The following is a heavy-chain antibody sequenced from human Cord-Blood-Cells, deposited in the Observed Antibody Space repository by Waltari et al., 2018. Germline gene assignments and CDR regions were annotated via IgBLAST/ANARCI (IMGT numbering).Heavy chain of an antibody. Sequence: QVQLQQWGAGLLKPSETLSLTCAVYGGSFSGYYWSRIRQPPGKGLEWIGEINHSGSTNYNPSLKSRVTISVDTSKNQFSLKLSSVTAADTAVYYCARGASSGYYYYYYYGMDVWGQGTTVTVSS. CDR3: ARGASSGYYYYYYYGMDV. D-gene: IGHD3-22*01. CDR1: GGSFSGYY. J-gene: IGHJ6*02. V-gene: IGHV4-34*01. CDR2: INHSGST.